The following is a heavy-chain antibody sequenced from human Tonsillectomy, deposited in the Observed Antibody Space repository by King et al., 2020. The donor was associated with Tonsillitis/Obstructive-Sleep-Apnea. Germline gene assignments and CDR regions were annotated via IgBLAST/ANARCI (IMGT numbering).Heavy chain of an antibody. CDR3: AREGSGRGSWGYHWFDS. CDR1: GGTFSSYA. Sequence: VQLVQSGAEVKKTGSSVKVSCKASGGTFSSYAIDWVRQAPGQGLEWMGRVIPTLGIGKYAQKFQGRVTISADKSTTTAYMERSSLRSDDTAMYYCAREGSGRGSWGYHWFDSWGQGILVTVSS. V-gene: IGHV1-69*09. CDR2: VIPTLGIG. D-gene: IGHD3-10*01. J-gene: IGHJ5*01.